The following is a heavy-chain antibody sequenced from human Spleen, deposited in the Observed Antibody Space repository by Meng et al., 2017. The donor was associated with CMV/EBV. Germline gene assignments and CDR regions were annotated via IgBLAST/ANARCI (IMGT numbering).Heavy chain of an antibody. Sequence: ISCRGSGYSFTTYYLGWVRQMPGKGLELMGIIYPLDSDARYRPSFRGQVTISVDRSISTAYLQWSSLKASDTAMYYCARLDSINWFDPWGQGTLVTVSS. V-gene: IGHV5-51*01. J-gene: IGHJ5*02. CDR3: ARLDSINWFDP. CDR1: GYSFTTYY. D-gene: IGHD2-21*01. CDR2: IYPLDSDA.